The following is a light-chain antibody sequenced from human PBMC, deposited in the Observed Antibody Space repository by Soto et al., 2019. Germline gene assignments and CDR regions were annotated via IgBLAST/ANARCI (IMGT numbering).Light chain of an antibody. Sequence: LTQSASVSGSPGQSITISCAGTSSDVGGYNYVSWYQQHPGKAPKLMIYDVINRPSGVSDRFSGSKSGNSASLTISGLQAHFYADYYSSSYSSICIXVFGTGTVLTVL. V-gene: IGLV2-14*03. CDR2: DVI. J-gene: IGLJ1*01. CDR3: SSYSSICIXV. CDR1: SSDVGGYNY.